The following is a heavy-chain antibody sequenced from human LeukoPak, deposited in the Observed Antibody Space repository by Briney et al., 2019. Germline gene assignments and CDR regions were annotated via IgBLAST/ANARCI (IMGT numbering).Heavy chain of an antibody. CDR3: ARGLGLRWQYFDY. D-gene: IGHD4-23*01. CDR1: GGSFSGYY. Sequence: ASETLSLTCAVYGGSFSGYYWSWIRQPPGKGLEWIGEINHSGSTNYNPSLKSRVTISVDTSKNQFSLKLSSVTAADTAVYYCARGLGLRWQYFDYWGQGTLVSVCS. J-gene: IGHJ4*02. CDR2: INHSGST. V-gene: IGHV4-34*01.